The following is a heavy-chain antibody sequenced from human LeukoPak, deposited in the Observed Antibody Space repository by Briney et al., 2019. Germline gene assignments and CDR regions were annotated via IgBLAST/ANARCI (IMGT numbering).Heavy chain of an antibody. CDR3: ATGYSSGWYFYFQH. V-gene: IGHV3-11*04. CDR2: ISGGGTSI. Sequence: GGSLRLSCAASGFTFSDYYMSWIRQAPGKGLDWVSYISGGGTSIYYADSVKGRFTISRDNAKNSLSLRMNSLSAEDTAVYYCATGYSSGWYFYFQHWGQGSLVSVSS. D-gene: IGHD6-19*01. CDR1: GFTFSDYY. J-gene: IGHJ1*01.